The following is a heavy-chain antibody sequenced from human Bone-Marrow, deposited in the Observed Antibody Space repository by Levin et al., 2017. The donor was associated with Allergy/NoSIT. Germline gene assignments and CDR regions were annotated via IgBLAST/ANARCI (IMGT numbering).Heavy chain of an antibody. CDR3: ATDHPYGY. D-gene: IGHD1-14*01. V-gene: IGHV3-74*01. CDR1: GFTFRTNQ. J-gene: IGHJ4*02. CDR2: INGPGTTT. Sequence: GESLKISCAVSGFTFRTNQMHWVRQAPGKGLVWVSRINGPGTTTAYADSVKGRFTISRDNAKNILYLQMNSLRVEDTAVYYCATDHPYGYWGQGALVAVSS.